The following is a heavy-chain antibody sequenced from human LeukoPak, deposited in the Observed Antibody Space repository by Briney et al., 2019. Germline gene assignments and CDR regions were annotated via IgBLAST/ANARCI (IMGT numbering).Heavy chain of an antibody. V-gene: IGHV5-51*01. D-gene: IGHD1-26*01. CDR3: TRRAVGARDWFDP. CDR1: GYSFSSYW. Sequence: GESLKISCKGSGYSFSSYWIEWVRQLPGKGLEWMGMIYPGDSDTRYSPSFQGQVTISADKSISTAYMQWSSLKASDSAMYYCTRRAVGARDWFDPWGQGTLVTVSS. J-gene: IGHJ5*02. CDR2: IYPGDSDT.